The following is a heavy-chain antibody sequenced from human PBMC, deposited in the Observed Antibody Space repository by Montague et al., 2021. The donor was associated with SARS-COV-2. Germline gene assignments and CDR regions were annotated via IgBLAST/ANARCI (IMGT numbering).Heavy chain of an antibody. CDR1: GFTFSSYA. D-gene: IGHD6-13*01. CDR2: ISYDGSNK. Sequence: SLRLSCAASGFTFSSYAMHWVRQAPGKGLEWVAVISYDGSNKYYADSVKGRFTISRDNSKNTLYLQMNSLRAEDTAVYYCARDPDSSSWYDDAFDIWGQGTMATVSS. V-gene: IGHV3-30*04. J-gene: IGHJ3*02. CDR3: ARDPDSSSWYDDAFDI.